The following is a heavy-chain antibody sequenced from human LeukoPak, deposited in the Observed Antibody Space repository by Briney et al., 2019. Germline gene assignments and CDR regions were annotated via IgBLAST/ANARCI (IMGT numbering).Heavy chain of an antibody. CDR1: GYSFTSYW. J-gene: IGHJ3*02. CDR2: IYPGDSDT. CDR3: ARRDIVVVPAAIGAFDI. V-gene: IGHV5-51*01. Sequence: GESLKISCKGSGYSFTSYWIGWVRQVPGKGLEWMGIIYPGDSDTRYSPSFQGQVTISADKSISTAYLQWSSLKASDTAMYYCARRDIVVVPAAIGAFDIWGQGTMVTVSS. D-gene: IGHD2-2*01.